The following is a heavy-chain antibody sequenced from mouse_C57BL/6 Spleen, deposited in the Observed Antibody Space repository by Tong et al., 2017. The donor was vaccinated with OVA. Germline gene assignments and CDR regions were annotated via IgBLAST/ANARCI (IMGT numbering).Heavy chain of an antibody. J-gene: IGHJ1*01. Sequence: VQLKESGPGLVAPSQSLSITCTVSGFSLTSYGVHWVRQPPGKGLEWLGMIWGDGSTDYNSALKSRLSISKDNSKSQVFLKMNSLQTDDTARYYCARGSHYYGWYFDVWGAGTTVTVSS. CDR3: ARGSHYYGWYFDV. D-gene: IGHD1-2*01. V-gene: IGHV2-6-7*01. CDR1: GFSLTSYG. CDR2: IWGDGST.